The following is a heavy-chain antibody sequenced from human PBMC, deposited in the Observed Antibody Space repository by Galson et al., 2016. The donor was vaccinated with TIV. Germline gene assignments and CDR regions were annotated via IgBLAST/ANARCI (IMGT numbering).Heavy chain of an antibody. CDR2: MKHNTENG. J-gene: IGHJ3*02. V-gene: IGHV1-8*01. Sequence: SVKVSCKASGYTLTTYDINWVRQATGQGPEWMAWMKHNTENGGYAEKFQGRVTVTRDASTGTAYLEVSSLRSEDTAICYCIVGTNDMAFDTWGQGTMVTVSS. CDR1: GYTLTTYD. D-gene: IGHD4/OR15-4a*01. CDR3: IVGTNDMAFDT.